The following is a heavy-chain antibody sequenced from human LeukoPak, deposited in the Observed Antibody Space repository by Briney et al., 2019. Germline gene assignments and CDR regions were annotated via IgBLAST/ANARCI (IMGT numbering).Heavy chain of an antibody. CDR2: IYPSGGST. J-gene: IGHJ6*04. CDR3: ARDGTSYYYGSGSPHYYGMDV. V-gene: IGHV1-46*01. CDR1: GYTFTSYY. D-gene: IGHD3-10*01. Sequence: GASVKVSCKASGYTFTSYYMHWVRQAPGQGLEWMGIIYPSGGSTSYAQKFQGRVTMTRDTSTSTVYMELSSLRSEDTAVYYCARDGTSYYYGSGSPHYYGMDVWGKGTTVTVSS.